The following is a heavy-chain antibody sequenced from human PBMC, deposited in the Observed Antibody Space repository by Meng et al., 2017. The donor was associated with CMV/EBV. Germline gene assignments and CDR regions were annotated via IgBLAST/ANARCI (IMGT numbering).Heavy chain of an antibody. CDR1: GFTFSSYS. D-gene: IGHD3-10*01. V-gene: IGHV3-30*02. Sequence: GESLKISCAASGFTFSSYSMNWVRQAPGKGLEWVAFIRYDGSNKYYADSVKGRFTISRDNSKNTLYLQMNSLRAEDTAVYYCAKARGRIGPGNVWGQGTTVTVSS. CDR3: AKARGRIGPGNV. CDR2: IRYDGSNK. J-gene: IGHJ6*02.